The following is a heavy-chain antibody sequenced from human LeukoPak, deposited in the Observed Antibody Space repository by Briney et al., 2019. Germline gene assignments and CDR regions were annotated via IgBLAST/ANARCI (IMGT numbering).Heavy chain of an antibody. CDR3: AGGAATFYYGMDV. D-gene: IGHD6-25*01. CDR1: GVSISSGSYD. CDR2: IYTSGST. Sequence: PSETLSLTCTVSGVSISSGSYDGSCIRQPAGKGLGWIGRIYTSGSTNYNPSLKSRVTISVDTSKNQFSLRLTSVTAADAAVYYCAGGAATFYYGMDVWGQGTTVTVSS. J-gene: IGHJ6*02. V-gene: IGHV4-61*02.